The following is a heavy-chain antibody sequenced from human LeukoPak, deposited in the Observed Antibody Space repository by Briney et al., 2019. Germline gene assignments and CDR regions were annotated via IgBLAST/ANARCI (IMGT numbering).Heavy chain of an antibody. J-gene: IGHJ6*03. CDR1: GFTFSSYA. CDR2: ISGSGGST. D-gene: IGHD3-10*01. V-gene: IGHV3-23*01. CDR3: ARAMVPGVIIDYYYYYMDV. Sequence: GGSLRLSCAASGFTFSSYAMSWVRQAPGKGLEWVSAISGSGGSTYYADSVKGRFTISRDNSKNTLYLQMNSLRAEDTAVYYCARAMVPGVIIDYYYYYMDVWGKGTTVTVSS.